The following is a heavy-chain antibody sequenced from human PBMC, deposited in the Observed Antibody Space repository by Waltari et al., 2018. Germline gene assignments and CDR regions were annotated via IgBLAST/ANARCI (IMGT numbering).Heavy chain of an antibody. CDR1: GYTFTSYE. Sequence: QVQLVQSGAEVKKPGASVKVSCKASGYTFTSYEINWVRQAPGQGLEWMGWMNPNSGNTGYAQKFQGRVTMTRNTSISTAYMELSSLRSEDTAVYYCARAAAGSWGYYYGMDVWGQGTTVTVSS. CDR3: ARAAAGSWGYYYGMDV. CDR2: MNPNSGNT. V-gene: IGHV1-8*01. J-gene: IGHJ6*02. D-gene: IGHD6-13*01.